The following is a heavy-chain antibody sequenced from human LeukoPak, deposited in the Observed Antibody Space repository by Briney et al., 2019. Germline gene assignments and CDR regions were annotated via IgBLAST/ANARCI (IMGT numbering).Heavy chain of an antibody. Sequence: ASLKVSCKTSGYTFTPYVIRCVRQTPGQSRVCMGWISGYNGNTNFARKLQGRVTMTTHTSTSTAYMELRRLRSDDTAVYYCARSLTIREGDAFDIWGQGTMVTVSS. J-gene: IGHJ3*02. CDR1: GYTFTPYV. CDR2: ISGYNGNT. V-gene: IGHV1-18*01. CDR3: ARSLTIREGDAFDI. D-gene: IGHD3-10*01.